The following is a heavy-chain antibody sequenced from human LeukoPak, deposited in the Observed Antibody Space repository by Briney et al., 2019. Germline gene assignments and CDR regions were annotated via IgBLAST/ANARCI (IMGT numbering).Heavy chain of an antibody. J-gene: IGHJ4*02. Sequence: SETLSLTCTVSGDSISSGDYYWNWIRQPAGKRLEWIGRISTSGTPNYNPSFRGRLTISIDTFKNQFSLNLRSVTAAETGIYYCARGPYWGQGTLVTVSS. V-gene: IGHV4-61*02. CDR2: ISTSGTP. CDR1: GDSISSGDYY. CDR3: ARGPY.